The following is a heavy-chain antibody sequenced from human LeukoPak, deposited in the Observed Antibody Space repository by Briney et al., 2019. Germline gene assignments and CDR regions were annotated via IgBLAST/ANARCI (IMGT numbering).Heavy chain of an antibody. D-gene: IGHD3-16*02. J-gene: IGHJ5*02. V-gene: IGHV1-69*06. CDR1: GYTFTGYY. CDR2: IIPIFGTA. Sequence: ASVKVSCKASGYTFTGYYMHWVRQAPGQGLEWMGGIIPIFGTANYAQKFQGRVTITADKSTSTAYMELSSLRSEDTAVYYCARDSGDYVWGSYRHNWFDPWGQGTLVTASS. CDR3: ARDSGDYVWGSYRHNWFDP.